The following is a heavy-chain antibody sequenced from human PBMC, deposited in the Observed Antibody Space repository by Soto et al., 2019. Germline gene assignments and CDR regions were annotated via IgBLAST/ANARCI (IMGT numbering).Heavy chain of an antibody. V-gene: IGHV3-66*01. CDR3: ARDAHYYGSGSYIDY. CDR2: IYSGGST. D-gene: IGHD3-10*01. J-gene: IGHJ4*02. CDR1: GFTVSSNY. Sequence: EVQLVESGGGLVQPGGSLRLSCAASGFTVSSNYMSWVRQAPGKGLAWVSVIYSGGSTYYADSVKGRFTISRDNSKNTLYLQMNSLRAEDTAVYYCARDAHYYGSGSYIDYWGQGTLVTVSS.